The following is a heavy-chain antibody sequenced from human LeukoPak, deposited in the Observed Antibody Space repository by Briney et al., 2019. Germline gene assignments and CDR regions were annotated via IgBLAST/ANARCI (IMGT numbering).Heavy chain of an antibody. CDR3: AKNMGTSSTLPDDH. Sequence: GGSLRLSCAASGFTFSSYWMHWVRQAPGKGLVWVSRINTDGSSTSYADSVKGRFTISRDNAKNTLYLQMNSLRAEDTAVYYCAKNMGTSSTLPDDHWGQGTLVTVSS. CDR2: INTDGSST. V-gene: IGHV3-74*01. D-gene: IGHD2/OR15-2a*01. CDR1: GFTFSSYW. J-gene: IGHJ4*02.